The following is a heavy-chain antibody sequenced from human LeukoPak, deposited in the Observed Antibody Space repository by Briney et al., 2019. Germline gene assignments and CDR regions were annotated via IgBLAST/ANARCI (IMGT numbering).Heavy chain of an antibody. D-gene: IGHD3-22*01. CDR2: TYYRSKWYN. CDR1: RDSVSSNSAA. Sequence: SQTLSLTCAISRDSVSSNSAAWNWIRQSPSRGLEWLGRTYYRSKWYNDYAVSVKSRITINPDTSKNQFSLQLNSVTPEDTAVYYCPLDYYDSSGPPRHYWGQGTLVTVSS. J-gene: IGHJ4*02. V-gene: IGHV6-1*01. CDR3: PLDYYDSSGPPRHY.